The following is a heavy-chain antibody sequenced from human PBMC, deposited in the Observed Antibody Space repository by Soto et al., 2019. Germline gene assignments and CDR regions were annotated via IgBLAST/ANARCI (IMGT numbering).Heavy chain of an antibody. Sequence: LRLSCAASGFTFSSYWMSWVRQAPGKGLEWVANIKQDGSEKYYVDSVKGRFTISRDNAKNSLYLQMNSLRAEDTAVYYCTRLPVTGTHMDYYYYGMDVWGPGTTVTVSS. D-gene: IGHD1-7*01. CDR3: TRLPVTGTHMDYYYYGMDV. CDR1: GFTFSSYW. CDR2: IKQDGSEK. V-gene: IGHV3-7*01. J-gene: IGHJ6*02.